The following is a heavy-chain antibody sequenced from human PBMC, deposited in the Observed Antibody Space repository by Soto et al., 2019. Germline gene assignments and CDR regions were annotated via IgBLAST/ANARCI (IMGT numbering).Heavy chain of an antibody. V-gene: IGHV1-69*01. CDR3: ARVKNYCSSTSCTGFDP. J-gene: IGHJ5*02. CDR2: IIPIFGTA. Sequence: QVQLVQSGAEVKKPGSSVKVSCKASGGTFSSYAISWVRQAPGQGLEWMGGIIPIFGTANYAQKFHGRVTITADESTSTAYMELSSLRSEDTAVYYCARVKNYCSSTSCTGFDPWGQGTLVTVSS. D-gene: IGHD2-2*01. CDR1: GGTFSSYA.